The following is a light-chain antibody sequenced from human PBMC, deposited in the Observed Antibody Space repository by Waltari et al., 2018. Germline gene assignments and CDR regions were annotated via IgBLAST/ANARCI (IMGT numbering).Light chain of an antibody. CDR1: SSDVGGYSY. CDR2: DVS. V-gene: IGLV2-14*01. J-gene: IGLJ1*01. CDR3: SSYTSTYTPYV. Sequence: QSALTQPASVSGSPGQSITISCTGTSSDVGGYSYVSWYQQHPGKAPKLMFYDVSNRPSGVSNRFSGSKSGNTASLTISGLQAEDEADYYCSSYTSTYTPYVFGTGTKVTVL.